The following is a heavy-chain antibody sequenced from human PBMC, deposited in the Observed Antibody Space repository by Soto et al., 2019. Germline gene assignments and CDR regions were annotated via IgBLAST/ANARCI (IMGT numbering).Heavy chain of an antibody. CDR3: AQAGCTNGVCYTRGDWFDP. J-gene: IGHJ5*02. D-gene: IGHD2-8*01. CDR2: VFYGESM. Sequence: QLQLQESGPGLVKPSETLSLTCTVSGGSISSGGYYWTWIRQPPGKGLEWIGSVFYGESMYHNPAPKSRVTIAFDMSRNQFSLKLSPVTAADTAVYYCAQAGCTNGVCYTRGDWFDPWGQGTLVAVSS. V-gene: IGHV4-39*01. CDR1: GGSISSGGYY.